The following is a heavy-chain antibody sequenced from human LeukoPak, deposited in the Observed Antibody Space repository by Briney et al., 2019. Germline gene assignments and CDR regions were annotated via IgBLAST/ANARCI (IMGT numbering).Heavy chain of an antibody. CDR2: INHSGST. Sequence: PSETLSLTCTVSGGSISSSSYYWGWIRQPPGKGLEWIGEINHSGSTNYNPSLKSRVTISVDTSKNQFSLKLSSVTAADTAVYYCARGDDLEFLYWGQGTLVTVSS. J-gene: IGHJ4*02. D-gene: IGHD2/OR15-2a*01. CDR1: GGSISSSSYY. CDR3: ARGDDLEFLY. V-gene: IGHV4-39*07.